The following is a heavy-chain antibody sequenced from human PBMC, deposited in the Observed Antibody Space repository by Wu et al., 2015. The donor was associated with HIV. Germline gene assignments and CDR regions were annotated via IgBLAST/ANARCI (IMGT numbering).Heavy chain of an antibody. D-gene: IGHD3-22*01. CDR2: INPNSGGT. CDR1: GYTFTGYY. J-gene: IGHJ1*01. Sequence: QVQLVQSGAEVKKPGASVKVSCKASGYTFTGYYMHWVRQAPGQGLEWMGWINPNSGGTNYAQKFQGRVTMTRDTSISTAYMELSRLRSDDTAVYYCAREYYYDSSGYSSFQHWGQGTLVTVSS. CDR3: AREYYYDSSGYSSFQH. V-gene: IGHV1-2*02.